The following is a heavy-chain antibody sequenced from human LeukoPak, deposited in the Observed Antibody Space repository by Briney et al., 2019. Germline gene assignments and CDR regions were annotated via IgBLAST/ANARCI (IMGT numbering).Heavy chain of an antibody. J-gene: IGHJ4*02. D-gene: IGHD4-17*01. CDR2: ISSSSYI. V-gene: IGHV3-21*01. CDR3: ARDRYGDYAIDY. CDR1: GFTFSTYT. Sequence: GGSLRLSGAASGFTFSTYTMNWVRQAPGKGLEWVSSISSSSYIYNADSVKGRFTISRDNAKNSLYLQMNSLSVEDTAVYYCARDRYGDYAIDYWGQGTLVIVSS.